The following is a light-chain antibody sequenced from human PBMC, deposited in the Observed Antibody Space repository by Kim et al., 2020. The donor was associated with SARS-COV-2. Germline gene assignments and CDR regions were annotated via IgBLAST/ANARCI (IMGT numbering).Light chain of an antibody. CDR1: SSDVGGYDY. CDR3: SSYTTSSTWV. Sequence: QSARTQPASVSGYPEQSITISCTGTSSDVGGYDYVSWYQQHPGKAPKLMIYAVTKRPSGVSNRFTGSKSGNTASLTISGLQAEDEADYYCSSYTTSSTWVFGGGTQLTVL. J-gene: IGLJ3*02. V-gene: IGLV2-14*03. CDR2: AVT.